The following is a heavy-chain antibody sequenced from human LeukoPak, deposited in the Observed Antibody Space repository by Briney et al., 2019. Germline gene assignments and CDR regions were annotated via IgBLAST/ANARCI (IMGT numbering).Heavy chain of an antibody. V-gene: IGHV4-31*03. D-gene: IGHD6-25*01. CDR2: ISYSGSP. J-gene: IGHJ4*02. Sequence: PSETLSLTCTVTGGSISSIGYHWRWIRQHPGQGLEWIGYISYSGSPYYNPSLKGRVTVSADMSKNRFSLNLNSVTAADTAVYYCARRDRAAVAPVFDFWGQGALVIVSS. CDR1: GGSISSIGYH. CDR3: ARRDRAAVAPVFDF.